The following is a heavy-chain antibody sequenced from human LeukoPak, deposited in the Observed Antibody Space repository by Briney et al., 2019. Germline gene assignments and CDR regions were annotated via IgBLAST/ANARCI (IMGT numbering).Heavy chain of an antibody. CDR1: GFSFPYG. V-gene: IGHV3-21*01. Sequence: GGSLRLSCEASGFSFPYGMSWVRQAPGKGLEWVSAITNSGENTYYADSVKGRFTISRDNAKNSLYLQMNSLRAEDTALYYCARGRYSGSYLLDYWGQGTLVTVSS. CDR3: ARGRYSGSYLLDY. D-gene: IGHD1-26*01. CDR2: ITNSGENT. J-gene: IGHJ4*02.